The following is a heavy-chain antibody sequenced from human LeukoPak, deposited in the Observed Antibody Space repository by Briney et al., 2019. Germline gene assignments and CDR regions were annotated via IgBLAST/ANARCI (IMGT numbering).Heavy chain of an antibody. V-gene: IGHV3-23*01. CDR3: ARVSDSSSWLNWFDP. Sequence: GGSLRLSCTASGFTFGDYAMSWVRQAPGKGLEWVSAISGSGGSTYYADSVKGRFTISRDNSKNTLYLQMNSLRAEDTAVYYCARVSDSSSWLNWFDPWGQGTLVTVSS. CDR1: GFTFGDYA. D-gene: IGHD6-13*01. CDR2: ISGSGGST. J-gene: IGHJ5*02.